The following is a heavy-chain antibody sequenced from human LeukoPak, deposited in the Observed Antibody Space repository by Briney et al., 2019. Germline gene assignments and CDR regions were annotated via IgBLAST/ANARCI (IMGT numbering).Heavy chain of an antibody. CDR1: GGSFSGYY. D-gene: IGHD3-10*01. CDR3: AAGRVWFDY. V-gene: IGHV4-34*01. Sequence: PSETLSLTCAVYGGSFSGYYWSWIRQPPGKGLEWIGEINHSGSTNYIPSLKSRVTISVDTSKNQFSLKLSSVTAADTAVYYCAAGRVWFDYWGQGTLVTVSS. CDR2: INHSGST. J-gene: IGHJ4*02.